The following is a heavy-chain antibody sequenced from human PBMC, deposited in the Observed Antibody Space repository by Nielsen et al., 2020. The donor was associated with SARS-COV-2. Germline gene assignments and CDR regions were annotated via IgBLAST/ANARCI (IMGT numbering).Heavy chain of an antibody. CDR1: GFTFTSSA. J-gene: IGHJ4*02. V-gene: IGHV1-18*01. CDR3: ARDLRLSPAGPWFFDY. Sequence: ASVKVSCKASGFTFTSSAVQWVRQAPGQGLEWMGWISAYNGNTNYAQKLQGRVTMTTDTSTSTAYMELRSLRSDDTAVYYCARDLRLSPAGPWFFDYWGQGTLVTVSS. CDR2: ISAYNGNT. D-gene: IGHD6-13*01.